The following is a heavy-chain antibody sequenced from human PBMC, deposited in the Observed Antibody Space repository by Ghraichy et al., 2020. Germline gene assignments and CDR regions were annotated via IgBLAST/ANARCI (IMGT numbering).Heavy chain of an antibody. CDR1: GFSLSTSGVG. D-gene: IGHD3-9*01. CDR3: AHHIRLRYFDWLFQGGAFDI. Sequence: SGPTLVKPTQTLTLTCTFSGFSLSTSGVGVGWIRQPPGKALEWLALIYWDDDKRYSPSLKSRLTITKDTSKNQVVLTMTNMDPVDTATYYCAHHIRLRYFDWLFQGGAFDIWGQGTMVTVSS. CDR2: IYWDDDK. J-gene: IGHJ3*02. V-gene: IGHV2-5*02.